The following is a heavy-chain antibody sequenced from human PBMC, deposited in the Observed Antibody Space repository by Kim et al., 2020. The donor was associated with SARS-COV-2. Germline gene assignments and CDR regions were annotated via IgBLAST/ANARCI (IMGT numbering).Heavy chain of an antibody. J-gene: IGHJ5*02. CDR3: AIFSSRPGTGNWFDP. D-gene: IGHD3-9*01. Sequence: SVKVSCKASGGTFSSYAISWVRQAPGQGLEWMGGIIPIFGTANYAQKFQGRVTITADESTSTAYMELSSLRSEDTAVYYCAIFSSRPGTGNWFDPWGQGTLVTVSS. CDR2: IIPIFGTA. CDR1: GGTFSSYA. V-gene: IGHV1-69*13.